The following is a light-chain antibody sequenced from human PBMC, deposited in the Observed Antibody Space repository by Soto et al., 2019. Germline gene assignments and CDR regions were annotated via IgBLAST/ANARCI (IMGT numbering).Light chain of an antibody. Sequence: DIQMTQSPSSLSASVGDRVAITCQASQDISSFLNWYQHKPGRAPKLLIYDASSLVTGVPSRFSGSGSGTDFNLTISSLHPEDIATYSCQQYDDVPYSFGQGTKLDIK. CDR3: QQYDDVPYS. J-gene: IGKJ2*01. CDR2: DAS. V-gene: IGKV1-33*01. CDR1: QDISSF.